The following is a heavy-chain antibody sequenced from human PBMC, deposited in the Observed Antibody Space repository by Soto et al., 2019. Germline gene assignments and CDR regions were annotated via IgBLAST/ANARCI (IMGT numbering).Heavy chain of an antibody. CDR3: ARQSFLSPYDMDV. CDR2: VYYSGST. Sequence: SETMDLTCTVSGDSMNSGGYFWSWIRQHPGKGLEWIGYVYYSGSTYYNPSLKSRVTISVDTSRNQFSLKLISVTAADTAVYYCARQSFLSPYDMDVWGQGTTVTVSS. J-gene: IGHJ6*02. CDR1: GDSMNSGGYF. D-gene: IGHD3-16*02. V-gene: IGHV4-31*03.